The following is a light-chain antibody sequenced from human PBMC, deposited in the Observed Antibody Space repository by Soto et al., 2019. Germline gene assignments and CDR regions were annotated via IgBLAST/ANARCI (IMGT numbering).Light chain of an antibody. CDR1: SGDIGSYNR. J-gene: IGLJ1*01. CDR2: EVT. CDR3: SSYTNINTRAGV. Sequence: ALTQPASVSGSPGQSITLSCTGTSGDIGSYNRVSWYQQHPGKAPKLIIYEVTDRPSGVSNRFSGSKSGNTASLTISGLQAEDEAEYYCSSYTNINTRAGVFGTGTKLTVL. V-gene: IGLV2-14*01.